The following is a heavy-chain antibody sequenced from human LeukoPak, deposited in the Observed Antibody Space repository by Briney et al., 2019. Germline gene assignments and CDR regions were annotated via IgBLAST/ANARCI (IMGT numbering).Heavy chain of an antibody. J-gene: IGHJ4*02. CDR1: GGSISSGGYY. CDR2: INHSGST. Sequence: SETLSLTCTVSGGSISSGGYYWSWIRQHPGKGLEWIGEINHSGSTNYNPSLKSRVTISVDTSKNQFSLKLSSVTAADTAVYYCKVVVVTAIHNYFDYWGQGTLVTVSS. V-gene: IGHV4-39*07. CDR3: KVVVVTAIHNYFDY. D-gene: IGHD2-21*02.